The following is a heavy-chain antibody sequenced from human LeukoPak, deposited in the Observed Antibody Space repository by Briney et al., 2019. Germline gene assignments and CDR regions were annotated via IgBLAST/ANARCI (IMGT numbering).Heavy chain of an antibody. D-gene: IGHD3-3*01. Sequence: SETLSLTCTVSGGSISSGSYYWSWIRQPAGKGLEWIGRIYTSGSTNYNPSLKSRVTISVDTSKNQFSLKLSSVTAADTAVYYCARERARTYYDFWSGYRYFDYWGQGTLVTVSS. CDR2: IYTSGST. CDR1: GGSISSGSYY. CDR3: ARERARTYYDFWSGYRYFDY. J-gene: IGHJ4*02. V-gene: IGHV4-61*02.